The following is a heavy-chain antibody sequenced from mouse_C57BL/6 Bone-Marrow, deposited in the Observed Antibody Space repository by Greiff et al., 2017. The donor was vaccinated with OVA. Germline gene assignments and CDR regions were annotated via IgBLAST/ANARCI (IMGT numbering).Heavy chain of an antibody. J-gene: IGHJ3*01. CDR1: GYSITSDY. Sequence: DVQLVESGPGLAKPSQTLSLTCSVTGYSITSDYWNWIRKFPGNKLEYMGYISYSGSTYYNPSLKSRISITRDTSKNQYYLQLNSVTTEDTATYYCARSPVYSNYGFAYWGQGTLVTVSA. D-gene: IGHD2-5*01. V-gene: IGHV3-8*01. CDR3: ARSPVYSNYGFAY. CDR2: ISYSGST.